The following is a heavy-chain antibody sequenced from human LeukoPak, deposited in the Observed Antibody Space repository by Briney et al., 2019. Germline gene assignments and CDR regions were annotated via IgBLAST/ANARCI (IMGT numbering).Heavy chain of an antibody. CDR2: IGPGGDI. Sequence: SGGSLGLSCAASGFSFTAYSMNWVRQAPGRGLEWISYIGPGGDIYYADSVTGRFTVSRDTAKNSLYLQMNGLRVEDTAVYYCARRFDSWGQGTLVTVSS. J-gene: IGHJ4*02. CDR1: GFSFTAYS. V-gene: IGHV3-48*01. CDR3: ARRFDS.